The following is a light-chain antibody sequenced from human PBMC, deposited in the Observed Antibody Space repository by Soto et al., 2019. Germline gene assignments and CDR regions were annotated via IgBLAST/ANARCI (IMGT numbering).Light chain of an antibody. CDR1: SSDVGGYNY. V-gene: IGLV2-14*01. CDR3: SSYTSSSTLYVV. J-gene: IGLJ2*01. CDR2: DVS. Sequence: QSALTQPASVSGSPGQSITISCTGTSSDVGGYNYVSWYQQHPGKAPKLMIYDVSNRPSGVSNRFSGSKSGNTASLTISGLQAEAAADYYCSSYTSSSTLYVVFGGGTKLTVL.